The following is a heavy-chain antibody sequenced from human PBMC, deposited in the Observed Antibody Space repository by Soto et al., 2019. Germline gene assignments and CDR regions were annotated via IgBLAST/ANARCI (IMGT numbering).Heavy chain of an antibody. CDR2: FDPEDGET. J-gene: IGHJ5*02. D-gene: IGHD3-3*01. CDR1: GYTLTELS. CDR3: ATLLYYDFWSGYKNLFDP. Sequence: ASVKVSCKVSGYTLTELSMHWVRQAPGKGLEWMGGFDPEDGETIYAQKFQGRVTMTEDTSTDTAYMELSSLRSEDTAVYYCATLLYYDFWSGYKNLFDPSGQGTLVTVSS. V-gene: IGHV1-24*01.